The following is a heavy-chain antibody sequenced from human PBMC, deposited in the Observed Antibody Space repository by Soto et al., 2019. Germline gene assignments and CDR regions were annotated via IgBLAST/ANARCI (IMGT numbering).Heavy chain of an antibody. CDR1: GVSFSGYY. D-gene: IGHD3-22*01. CDR2: INHSGST. Sequence: QVQLQQWGAGLLKPSETLSLTCAVYGVSFSGYYWSWIRHPPGKGLEWMGEINHSGSTKDNPSLKSRVTISVYTSKNQFSLKLSTVTAAAAAVYYCARGSTYYHDSSGYQVGDYWGQGTLVTVSS. J-gene: IGHJ4*02. CDR3: ARGSTYYHDSSGYQVGDY. V-gene: IGHV4-34*01.